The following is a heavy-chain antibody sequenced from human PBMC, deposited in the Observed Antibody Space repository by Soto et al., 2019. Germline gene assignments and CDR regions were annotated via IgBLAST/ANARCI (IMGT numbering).Heavy chain of an antibody. Sequence: ASVKVSCKASGYTFTSSYIHCVRQAPGQGLEWMGIINPSTGSTTYAQKFQGRVIMTRDTSISTAYMELSRLRSDDTAVYYCARYVVVTAAENWFDPWGQGTLVTVSS. V-gene: IGHV1-46*01. J-gene: IGHJ5*02. D-gene: IGHD2-21*02. CDR1: GYTFTSSY. CDR3: ARYVVVTAAENWFDP. CDR2: INPSTGST.